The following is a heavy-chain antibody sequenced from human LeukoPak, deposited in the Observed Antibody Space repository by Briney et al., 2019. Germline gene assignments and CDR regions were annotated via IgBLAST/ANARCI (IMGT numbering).Heavy chain of an antibody. J-gene: IGHJ6*03. D-gene: IGHD3-10*01. CDR3: ASGSGSYFSGYYYYMDV. V-gene: IGHV3-53*01. CDR1: GFTVSSNY. Sequence: WGSLRLSCAASGFTVSSNYMSWVRQAPGQGLEWVSVIYSGGSTYYADSVKGRFTISRDNSKNTLYLQMNSLRAEDTAVYYCASGSGSYFSGYYYYMDVWGKGTTVTISS. CDR2: IYSGGST.